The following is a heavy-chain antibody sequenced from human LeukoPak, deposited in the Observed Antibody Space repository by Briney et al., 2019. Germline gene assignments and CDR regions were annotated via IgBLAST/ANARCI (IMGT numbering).Heavy chain of an antibody. V-gene: IGHV3-11*04. CDR2: ISSSGSTI. Sequence: GGSLRLSCAASGFTFSDYYMSWIRQAPGKGLEWVSYISSSGSTIYYADSVKGRFTISRDNAENSLYLQMNSLRAEDMAVYYCARVARYYGSGRPNPPDYWGQGTLVTVSS. CDR3: ARVARYYGSGRPNPPDY. CDR1: GFTFSDYY. J-gene: IGHJ4*02. D-gene: IGHD3-10*01.